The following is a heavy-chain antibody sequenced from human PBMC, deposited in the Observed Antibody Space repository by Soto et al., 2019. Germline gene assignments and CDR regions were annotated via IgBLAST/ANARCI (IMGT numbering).Heavy chain of an antibody. CDR2: IKSKTDGGTT. CDR3: ITRGTSYGDYVDY. Sequence: EVQLVESGGGLVKPGGSLRLSCAASGFTFSNAWMNWVRQAPGKGLEWVGRIKSKTDGGTTDYAAPVKGRFTISRDDSKNTLYLQMNSLKTEDTAVYYCITRGTSYGDYVDYWGQGTLVTVSS. V-gene: IGHV3-15*07. J-gene: IGHJ4*02. CDR1: GFTFSNAW. D-gene: IGHD4-17*01.